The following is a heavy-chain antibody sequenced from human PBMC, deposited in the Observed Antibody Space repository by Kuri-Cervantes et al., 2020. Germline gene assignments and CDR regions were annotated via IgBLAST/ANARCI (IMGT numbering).Heavy chain of an antibody. CDR1: GFTFSSYG. CDR2: ISYDGSNK. J-gene: IGHJ4*02. D-gene: IGHD3-22*01. CDR3: AKNQRITMIVVVTYDFDY. Sequence: GESLKISWAASGFTFSSYGMHWVRQAPGKGLEWVAVISYDGSNKYYADSVKGRFTISRDNSKNTLYLQMNSLRAEDTAVYYCAKNQRITMIVVVTYDFDYWGQGTLVTVSS. V-gene: IGHV3-30*18.